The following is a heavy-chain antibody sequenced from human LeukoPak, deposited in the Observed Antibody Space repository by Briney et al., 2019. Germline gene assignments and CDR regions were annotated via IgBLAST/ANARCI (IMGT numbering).Heavy chain of an antibody. Sequence: PSETLSLTCTVSGGSISSSSYYWGWIRQPPGMGLEWIGSLSYSGSTFYNPSLESRVTISVDTSKNQFSLRLRSVTAADTAVYYCARERGDTVMVVFDYWGQGTLVTVSS. CDR3: ARERGDTVMVVFDY. CDR2: LSYSGST. J-gene: IGHJ4*02. D-gene: IGHD5-18*01. V-gene: IGHV4-39*01. CDR1: GGSISSSSYY.